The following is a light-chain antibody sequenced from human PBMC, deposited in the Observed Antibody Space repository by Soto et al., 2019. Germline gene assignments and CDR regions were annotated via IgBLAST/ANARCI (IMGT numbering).Light chain of an antibody. CDR2: KAS. Sequence: DIQMTQSPSTLSASVGHRVTITCRASQSISSWLAWYQQEPGQAPNLLIYKASTLESGVPSRFSGSGSGTEFTLTISSVKPDDFETYYCQQYKSYPLTFGGGTKVDIK. J-gene: IGKJ4*01. CDR1: QSISSW. CDR3: QQYKSYPLT. V-gene: IGKV1-5*03.